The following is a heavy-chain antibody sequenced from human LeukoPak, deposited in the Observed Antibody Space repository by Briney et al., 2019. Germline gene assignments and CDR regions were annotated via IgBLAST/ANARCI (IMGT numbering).Heavy chain of an antibody. D-gene: IGHD5-24*01. J-gene: IGHJ4*02. CDR1: GGSISSYY. V-gene: IGHV4-59*08. Sequence: SETLSLTCTVSGGSISSYYWSWIQLPPPKGLEGIGYIYYSGSTNYNPSLKSRVTISVDTSKNQFSLKLSSVTAADTAVYYCARQADGDNVDYWGQGTLVTVSS. CDR3: ARQADGDNVDY. CDR2: IYYSGST.